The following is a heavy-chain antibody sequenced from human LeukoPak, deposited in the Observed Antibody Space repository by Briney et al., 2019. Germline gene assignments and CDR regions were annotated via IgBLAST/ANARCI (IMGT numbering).Heavy chain of an antibody. J-gene: IGHJ4*02. D-gene: IGHD2-15*01. CDR3: AGLGYCSGVSCYGVDY. CDR1: GVSISNYY. Sequence: PSETPSLTCTVSGVSISNYYWTWIRQPPGKGLEWIGYIYYSGTTNYNPSLKSRVTIFVDTTKNQFSLQLSSVTAADTAVYYCAGLGYCSGVSCYGVDYWGQGTLVTVSS. V-gene: IGHV4-59*08. CDR2: IYYSGTT.